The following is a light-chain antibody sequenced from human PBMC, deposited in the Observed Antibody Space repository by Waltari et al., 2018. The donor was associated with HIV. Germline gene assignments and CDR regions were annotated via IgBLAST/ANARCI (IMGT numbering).Light chain of an antibody. CDR1: SSHNSYA. V-gene: IGLV4-69*01. Sequence: QPMLTQSPSASASLGASVKLTCTLSSSHNSYAIVWHQQRSETAPRFLMRVNSDGSHPKVDGTPDRFSGPSSWPDRYLTISSLQSEDEADYYCQTWGTSVQGVFGGGTKLTVI. CDR2: VNSDGSH. J-gene: IGLJ3*02. CDR3: QTWGTSVQGV.